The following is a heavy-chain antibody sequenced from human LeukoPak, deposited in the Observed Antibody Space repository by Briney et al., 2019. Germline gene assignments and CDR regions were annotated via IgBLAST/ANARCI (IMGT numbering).Heavy chain of an antibody. CDR2: ISSSGGTI. J-gene: IGHJ4*02. D-gene: IGHD6-19*01. CDR3: AKDSTVAHFDC. V-gene: IGHV3-48*01. CDR1: GFTFSSYW. Sequence: GGSLRLSCAASGFTFSSYWMNWVRQAPGKGLEWVSYISSSGGTIYYADSVKGRFTISRDNAKNSLYLQMNSLRAEDAAVYYCAKDSTVAHFDCWGQGTLVTVSS.